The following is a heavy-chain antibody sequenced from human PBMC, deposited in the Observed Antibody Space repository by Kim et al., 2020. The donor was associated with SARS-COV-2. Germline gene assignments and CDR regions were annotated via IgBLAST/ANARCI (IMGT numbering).Heavy chain of an antibody. CDR3: TTGPIAAAVDAFDI. Sequence: AAPVKGRFTISRDDSKNTLYLQMNSLKTEDTAVYYCTTGPIAAAVDAFDIWGQGTMVTVSS. J-gene: IGHJ3*02. V-gene: IGHV3-15*01. D-gene: IGHD6-13*01.